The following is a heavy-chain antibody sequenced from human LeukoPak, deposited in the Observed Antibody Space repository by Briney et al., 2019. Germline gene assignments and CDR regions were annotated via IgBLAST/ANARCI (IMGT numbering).Heavy chain of an antibody. J-gene: IGHJ6*03. V-gene: IGHV3-23*01. Sequence: GGTLRLSCAASGFTFSSYGMSWVRQAPGKGLEWVSAISPSGRNTYYADSVKGRFIISRDNSKNMLYLQMSSLRAEDTAVYYCAKGGSDSSGFYSLYYYFYMGVLGKGTTVTISS. CDR1: GFTFSSYG. D-gene: IGHD3-22*01. CDR3: AKGGSDSSGFYSLYYYFYMGV. CDR2: ISPSGRNT.